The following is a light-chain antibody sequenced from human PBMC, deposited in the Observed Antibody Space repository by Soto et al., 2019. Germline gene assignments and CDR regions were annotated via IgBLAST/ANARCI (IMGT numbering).Light chain of an antibody. Sequence: EIGLTQSPATLSLSPGERATLSCRASQGVSSSYLAWYQQTPGQAPRLLIYGASSRATGIPDTFRGRDSGTDFTLSISRLQPEDFAVYYGQQDGSSPLTFGTGTNVDSK. V-gene: IGKV3-20*01. CDR1: QGVSSSY. CDR2: GAS. CDR3: QQDGSSPLT. J-gene: IGKJ3*01.